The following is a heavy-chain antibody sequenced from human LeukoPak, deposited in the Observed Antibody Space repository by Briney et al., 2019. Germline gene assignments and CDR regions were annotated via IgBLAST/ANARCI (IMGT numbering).Heavy chain of an antibody. J-gene: IGHJ4*02. CDR2: ISYSGDTI. CDR1: EFTFSDYY. V-gene: IGHV3-11*01. Sequence: PGGSLRLSCAASEFTFSDYYMSWIRQAPGKGLEWVSYISYSGDTIYYADSVKGRFTVSRDNAKNSLYLQMNSLRAEDTAVYYCARRSGGSGTTLGYWGQGTLVTVSS. D-gene: IGHD1-1*01. CDR3: ARRSGGSGTTLGY.